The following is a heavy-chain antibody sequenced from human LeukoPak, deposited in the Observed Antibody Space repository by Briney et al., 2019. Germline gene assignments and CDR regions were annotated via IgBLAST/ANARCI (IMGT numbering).Heavy chain of an antibody. Sequence: HSGGSLRLSCAASGFTLSYNGMNWVRQAPGKGLEWVSFISRSSSTIYYADSVKGRFTISRDNAKNSLFLQMDSLRVEDTAVYYCVREGSGSTHYMDVWGKGTTVTVSS. CDR3: VREGSGSTHYMDV. D-gene: IGHD3-10*01. CDR2: ISRSSSTI. V-gene: IGHV3-48*01. CDR1: GFTLSYNG. J-gene: IGHJ6*03.